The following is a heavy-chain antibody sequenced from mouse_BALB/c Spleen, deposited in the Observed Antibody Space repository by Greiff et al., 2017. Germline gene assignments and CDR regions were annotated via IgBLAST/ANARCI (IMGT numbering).Heavy chain of an antibody. V-gene: IGHV2-2*02. D-gene: IGHD2-12*01. J-gene: IGHJ2*01. CDR2: IWSGGST. Sequence: VKLMESGPGLVQPSQSLSITCTVSGFSLTSYGVHWVRQSPGKGLEWLGVIWSGGSTDYNAAFISRLSISKDNSKSQVFFKMNSLQANDTAIYYCARALRGANYLDYWGQGTTLTGAS. CDR3: ARALRGANYLDY. CDR1: GFSLTSYG.